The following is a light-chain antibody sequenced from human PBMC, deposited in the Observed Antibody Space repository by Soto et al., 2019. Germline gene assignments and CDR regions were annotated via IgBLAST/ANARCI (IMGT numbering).Light chain of an antibody. CDR2: EGS. Sequence: QSALTQPASVSGSPGQSITISCTGTSSDVGSDNLVSWYQQHPGKAPKLMIYEGSKRPSGVSNRFSGSKSGNTASLTISGLQAEDEADYYCCSYAGSSYVVGTGTKVTVL. V-gene: IGLV2-23*01. CDR1: SSDVGSDNL. J-gene: IGLJ1*01. CDR3: CSYAGSSYV.